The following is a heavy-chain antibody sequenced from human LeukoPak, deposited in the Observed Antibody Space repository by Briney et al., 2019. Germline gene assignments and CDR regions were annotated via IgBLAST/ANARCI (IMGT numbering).Heavy chain of an antibody. CDR2: ITSSSDYI. V-gene: IGHV3-21*01. Sequence: PGGSLRLSCAASGFTLTSYNMNRVRQAPGKGLEWVSSITSSSDYIYYADSVKGRFTVSRDNAKNSLYLQMNSLRAEDTAVYYCARSITMIVDWFDPWGQGTLVTVSS. CDR3: ARSITMIVDWFDP. CDR1: GFTLTSYN. J-gene: IGHJ5*02. D-gene: IGHD3-22*01.